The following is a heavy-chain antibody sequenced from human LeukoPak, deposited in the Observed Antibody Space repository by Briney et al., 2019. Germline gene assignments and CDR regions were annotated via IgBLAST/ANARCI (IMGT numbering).Heavy chain of an antibody. Sequence: PGGSLRLSCAASGFTFSSYWMHWVRQAPGKGLEWVAVISYDGNNKYYADSVKGRFTISRDNSKNTLYLQMSSLRVEDTAVYYCAREDGRGYYYYMDVWGKGTTVTVSS. V-gene: IGHV3-30*03. CDR2: ISYDGNNK. CDR3: AREDGRGYYYYMDV. J-gene: IGHJ6*03. CDR1: GFTFSSYW. D-gene: IGHD1-26*01.